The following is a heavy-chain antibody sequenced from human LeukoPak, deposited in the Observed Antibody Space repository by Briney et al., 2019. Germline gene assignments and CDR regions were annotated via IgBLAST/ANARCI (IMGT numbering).Heavy chain of an antibody. D-gene: IGHD6-19*01. CDR2: ICHTGST. J-gene: IGHJ1*01. Sequence: SETLSLTSTVSVASVIGPKWWNWVRRPPGKGMEWIGVICHTGSTHYNPSLKSRVTISVDTSTNQFSLRLTSATDAETAVYYCATSSGWYRYASWGEGTLVTVYS. CDR1: VASVIGPKW. CDR3: ATSSGWYRYAS. V-gene: IGHV4-4*02.